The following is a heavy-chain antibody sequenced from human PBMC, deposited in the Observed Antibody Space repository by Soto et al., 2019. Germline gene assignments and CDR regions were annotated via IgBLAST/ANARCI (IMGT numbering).Heavy chain of an antibody. CDR2: ISYDGSNK. D-gene: IGHD2-15*01. Sequence: QVQLVESGGGVVQPGRSLRLSCAASGFTFSSYAMHWVRQAPGKGLEWVAVISYDGSNKYYADSVKGRFTISRDNSKNTLYLQMSSLRAEDTAVYYCARGRRVTTKGYCSGGSCYYFDYWGQGTLVTVSS. V-gene: IGHV3-30-3*01. J-gene: IGHJ4*02. CDR1: GFTFSSYA. CDR3: ARGRRVTTKGYCSGGSCYYFDY.